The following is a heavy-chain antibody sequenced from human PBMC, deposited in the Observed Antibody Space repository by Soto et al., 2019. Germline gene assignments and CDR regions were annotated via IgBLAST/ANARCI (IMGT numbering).Heavy chain of an antibody. CDR1: GGSISSGDYY. V-gene: IGHV4-30-4*01. CDR2: TYYSGST. J-gene: IGHJ6*02. CDR3: ARGALASPTYYGMDV. Sequence: QVQLQESGPGLVKPSQTLSLTCTVSGGSISSGDYYWSWIRQSPGKGLEWIGYTYYSGSTYYNPSLESRVTISVDTSRNQSSLKLSSVTAADTAVYYCARGALASPTYYGMDVWGQGTTVTVSS.